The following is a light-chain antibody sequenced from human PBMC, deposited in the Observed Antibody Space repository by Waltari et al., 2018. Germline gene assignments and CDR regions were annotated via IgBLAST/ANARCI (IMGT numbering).Light chain of an antibody. J-gene: IGLJ3*02. CDR2: GKN. CDR1: SLRSYY. CDR3: NSRDSSGNHLGV. Sequence: SSELTQDPAVSVALGQTVRSTCQGDSLRSYYASWYQQKPGQAPLLVIYGKNNRPSGIPDRFSGSSSGNTASLTITGAQAEDEADYYCNSRDSSGNHLGVFGGGTKLTVL. V-gene: IGLV3-19*01.